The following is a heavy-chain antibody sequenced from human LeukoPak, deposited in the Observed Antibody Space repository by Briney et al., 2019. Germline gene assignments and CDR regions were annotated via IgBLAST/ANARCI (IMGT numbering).Heavy chain of an antibody. CDR3: ASSYCSSTSCSPKKSWFDP. D-gene: IGHD2-2*01. J-gene: IGHJ5*02. V-gene: IGHV1-46*01. Sequence: ASVKVSCKASGYTFTSYYMHWVRQAPGQGLEWLGIINPSGGSTSYAQKFQGRVTMTRDTSTSTVYMELSSLRSEDTAVYYCASSYCSSTSCSPKKSWFDPWGQGTLVTVSS. CDR1: GYTFTSYY. CDR2: INPSGGST.